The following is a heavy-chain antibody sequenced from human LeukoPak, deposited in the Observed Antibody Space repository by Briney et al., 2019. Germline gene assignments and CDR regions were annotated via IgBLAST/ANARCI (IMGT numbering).Heavy chain of an antibody. D-gene: IGHD3-22*01. CDR2: INHSGST. CDR3: AGLLYYDSSAHDY. CDR1: GGSISSSTDY. Sequence: KASETLSLTCTVSGGSISSSTDYWGWIRQPPGKGLEWIGEINHSGSTNYNPSLKSRVTISVDTSKNQFSLKLSSVTAADTAVYYCAGLLYYDSSAHDYWGQGTLVTVSS. V-gene: IGHV4-39*01. J-gene: IGHJ4*02.